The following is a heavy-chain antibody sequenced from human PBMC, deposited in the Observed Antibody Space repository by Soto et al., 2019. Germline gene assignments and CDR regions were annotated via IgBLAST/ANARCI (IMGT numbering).Heavy chain of an antibody. Sequence: QVQLVQSGAEVKKPGASVKVSCKASGYTFTSYAMHWVRQAPGQRREWMGWINAGNGNTKYSQKFQGRVTITRDTSASTAYMELSSLRSEDTAVYYCASEVTGAEYFQHWGQGTLVTVSS. J-gene: IGHJ1*01. D-gene: IGHD2-21*02. V-gene: IGHV1-3*01. CDR3: ASEVTGAEYFQH. CDR2: INAGNGNT. CDR1: GYTFTSYA.